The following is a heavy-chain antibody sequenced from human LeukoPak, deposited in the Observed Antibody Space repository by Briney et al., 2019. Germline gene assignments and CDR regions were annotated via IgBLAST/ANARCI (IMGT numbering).Heavy chain of an antibody. CDR3: ARVSEWELLRPNYYFDY. CDR2: IYTSGST. J-gene: IGHJ4*02. D-gene: IGHD1-26*01. V-gene: IGHV4-61*02. Sequence: SQTLSLTCTVSGGSISSGSYYWSWIRQPAGKGLEWIGRIYTSGSTNYNPSPKSRVTISVDTSKNQFSLKLSSVTAADTAVYYCARVSEWELLRPNYYFDYWGQGTLVTVSS. CDR1: GGSISSGSYY.